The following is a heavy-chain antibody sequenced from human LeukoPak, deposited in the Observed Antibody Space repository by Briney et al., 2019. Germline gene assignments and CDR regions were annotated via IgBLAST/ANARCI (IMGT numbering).Heavy chain of an antibody. J-gene: IGHJ4*02. CDR2: IYYSGST. CDR3: ARVGGSSWRYFDY. CDR1: GGSISSYY. V-gene: IGHV4-59*01. D-gene: IGHD6-13*01. Sequence: SETPSLTCTVSGGSISSYYRSWIRQPPGKGLEWIGYIYYSGSTNYNPSLKSRVTISVDTSKNQFSLKLSSVTAADTAVYYCARVGGSSWRYFDYWGQGTLVTVSS.